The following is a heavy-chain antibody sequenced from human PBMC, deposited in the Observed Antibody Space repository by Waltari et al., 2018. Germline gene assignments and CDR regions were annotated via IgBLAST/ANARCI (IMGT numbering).Heavy chain of an antibody. CDR2: INPQNGST. D-gene: IGHD1-1*01. J-gene: IGHJ4*02. CDR3: AKGASTYGSTGGFDY. CDR1: GYTLTDYF. Sequence: QVQVVQSGAEVKKPGASVKVSCKTSGYTLTDYFFHWVRQAPGQGLEWRGWINPQNGSTNNAQKFQGSVTMSRDTSSSTAYMDLSRLRSDDTAVYYCAKGASTYGSTGGFDYWGQGALITVSS. V-gene: IGHV1-2*02.